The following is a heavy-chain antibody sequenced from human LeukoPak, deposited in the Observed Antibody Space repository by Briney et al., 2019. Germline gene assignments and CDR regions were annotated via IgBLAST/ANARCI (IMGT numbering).Heavy chain of an antibody. CDR3: ASARADFDWFPYYFDY. J-gene: IGHJ4*02. Sequence: GGSLRLSCAASGFTVSSNYMSWVRQAPGKGLEWVSVIYSGGSTYYADSVKGRFTISRDNSKNTLYLQMNSLRAEDPAVYYCASARADFDWFPYYFDYWGQGTLVTVSS. CDR2: IYSGGST. D-gene: IGHD3-9*01. CDR1: GFTVSSNY. V-gene: IGHV3-53*01.